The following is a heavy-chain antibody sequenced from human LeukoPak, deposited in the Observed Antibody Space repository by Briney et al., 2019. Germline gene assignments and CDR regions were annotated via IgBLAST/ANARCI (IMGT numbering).Heavy chain of an antibody. V-gene: IGHV1-2*02. CDR2: INPNSGCT. CDR1: GYTFTGYY. CDR3: ARDQGTGSSGYYPFDY. J-gene: IGHJ4*02. D-gene: IGHD3-22*01. Sequence: ASVKVSCKASGYTFTGYYMHWVRQAPGQGLEWMGWINPNSGCTNYAQKFQGRVTMTRDTSISTACMELSRLRSDDTAVYYCARDQGTGSSGYYPFDYWGQGTLVTVSS.